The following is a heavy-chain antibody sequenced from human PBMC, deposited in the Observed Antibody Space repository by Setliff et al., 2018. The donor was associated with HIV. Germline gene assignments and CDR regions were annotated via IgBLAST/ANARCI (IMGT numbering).Heavy chain of an antibody. V-gene: IGHV4-38-2*02. J-gene: IGHJ4*02. CDR3: AQMSISASVYFDY. D-gene: IGHD2-21*01. CDR1: GGSITSGDYH. CDR2: IYHSGST. Sequence: SETLSLTCTVSGGSITSGDYHWGWVRQPPGKGLEWIGSIYHSGSTYYNPSLKSRVTISLDTSNNHFSLRLKSVTAADTAVYFCAQMSISASVYFDYWGQGTLVTVSS.